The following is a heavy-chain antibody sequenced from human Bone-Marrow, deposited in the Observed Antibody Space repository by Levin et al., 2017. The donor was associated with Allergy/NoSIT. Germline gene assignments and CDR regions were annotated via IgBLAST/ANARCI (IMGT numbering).Heavy chain of an antibody. CDR2: IYYSGST. V-gene: IGHV4-31*03. D-gene: IGHD3-16*02. CDR3: ARDIGDYDYIWGSYLHTRFDP. CDR1: GGSISSGGYY. Sequence: SETLSLTCTVSGGSISSGGYYWSWIRQHPGKGLEWIGYIYYSGSTYYNPSLKSRVTISVDTSKNQFSLKLSSVTAADTAVYYCARDIGDYDYIWGSYLHTRFDPWGQGTLVTVSS. J-gene: IGHJ5*02.